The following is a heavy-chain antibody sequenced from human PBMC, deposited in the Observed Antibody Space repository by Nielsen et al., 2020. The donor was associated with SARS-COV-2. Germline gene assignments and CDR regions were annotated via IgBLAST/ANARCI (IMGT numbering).Heavy chain of an antibody. Sequence: GESLKISCAASGFTFSNSAMTWVRQAPGKGLEWVSTISNTGGSTYYADSVKGRFTISRDDSKNTVYLQMNSLRAEDTAVYYCAKDEMYSYGHESWGQGTLLTVSS. CDR3: AKDEMYSYGHES. CDR2: ISNTGGST. CDR1: GFTFSNSA. D-gene: IGHD5-18*01. V-gene: IGHV3-23*01. J-gene: IGHJ5*02.